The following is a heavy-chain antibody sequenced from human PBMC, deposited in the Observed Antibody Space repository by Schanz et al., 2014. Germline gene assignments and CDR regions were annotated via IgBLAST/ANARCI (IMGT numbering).Heavy chain of an antibody. D-gene: IGHD1-26*01. CDR1: GGTFSTYA. CDR2: IIPIVGRA. Sequence: QVQLVQSGAEVTKPGSSVKVSCKASGGTFSTYAISWVRQAPGQGLEWMGRIIPIVGRANYAQKFQGRVTLIADRSTSTAYMELSSLRSDDTAIYYCARGREKWEPTSGMDVWGQGTTVTVSS. CDR3: ARGREKWEPTSGMDV. V-gene: IGHV1-69*04. J-gene: IGHJ6*02.